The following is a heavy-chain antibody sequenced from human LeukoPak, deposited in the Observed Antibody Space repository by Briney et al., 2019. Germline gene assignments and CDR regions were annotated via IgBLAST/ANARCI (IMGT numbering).Heavy chain of an antibody. CDR3: ARGGNSSPDYYYYYYYMDV. J-gene: IGHJ6*03. D-gene: IGHD6-13*01. V-gene: IGHV3-30*02. CDR2: IRYDGSNK. Sequence: GGSLRLSCAASGFSFSSYGMHWVRQAPGKGLEWVAFIRYDGSNKYYADSVKGRFTISRDNAKNSLYLQMNSLRAEDTAVYYCARGGNSSPDYYYYYYYMDVWGKGTTVTVSS. CDR1: GFSFSSYG.